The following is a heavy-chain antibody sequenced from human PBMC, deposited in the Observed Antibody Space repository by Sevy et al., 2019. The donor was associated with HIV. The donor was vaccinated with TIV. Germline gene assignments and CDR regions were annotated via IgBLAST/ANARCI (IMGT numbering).Heavy chain of an antibody. Sequence: GGSLRLSCAASGFTLDSYWMSWVRQTPGKGLEWVANVKQDGSVKYYVDSVKGRFTISRDNARNLVYLQMNSLGVDDTALYYCVRAIAAHDSFWGQGTLVTVSS. CDR2: VKQDGSVK. CDR1: GFTLDSYW. CDR3: VRAIAAHDSF. J-gene: IGHJ4*02. D-gene: IGHD6-13*01. V-gene: IGHV3-7*01.